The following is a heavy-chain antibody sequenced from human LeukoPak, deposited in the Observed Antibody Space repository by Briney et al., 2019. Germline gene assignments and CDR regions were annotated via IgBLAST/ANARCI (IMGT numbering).Heavy chain of an antibody. CDR2: MNPNSGNT. J-gene: IGHJ3*02. Sequence: ASVKVSCKASGYTFTSYDINWVRQATGQGLEWMGWMNPNSGNTGYAQKFQGRVTMTRNTSISTAYMELSGLRSEDTAVYYCATDFWSGYYYPTGFGADAFDIWGQGTMVTVSS. V-gene: IGHV1-8*01. D-gene: IGHD3-3*01. CDR3: ATDFWSGYYYPTGFGADAFDI. CDR1: GYTFTSYD.